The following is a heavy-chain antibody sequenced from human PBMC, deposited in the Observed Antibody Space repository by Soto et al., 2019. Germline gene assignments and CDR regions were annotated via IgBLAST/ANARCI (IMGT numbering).Heavy chain of an antibody. D-gene: IGHD2-2*01. Sequence: ASVKVSCKASGYTFTGYYMHWVRQAPGQGLEWMGWINPNSGGTNYAQKFQGWVTMTRDTSISTAYVELSRLRSDDTAVYYCARARYCSSTSCYGYYYGMDVWGQGTTVTVSS. CDR2: INPNSGGT. CDR1: GYTFTGYY. CDR3: ARARYCSSTSCYGYYYGMDV. J-gene: IGHJ6*02. V-gene: IGHV1-2*04.